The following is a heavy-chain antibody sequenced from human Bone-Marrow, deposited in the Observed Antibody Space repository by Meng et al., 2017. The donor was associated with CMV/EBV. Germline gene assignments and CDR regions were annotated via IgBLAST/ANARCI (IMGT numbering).Heavy chain of an antibody. Sequence: GGPLRLSCAASGFTISSYAMSWVRQAPGKGLEWVSVIYSGGSSTYYADSVKGRFTISRDNSKNTLYLQMNSLRAEDTAVYYCAAESGGWGYGDSTSDYWGQGTLVTVSS. J-gene: IGHJ4*02. CDR3: AAESGGWGYGDSTSDY. CDR2: IYSGGSST. D-gene: IGHD4-17*01. CDR1: GFTISSYA. V-gene: IGHV3-23*03.